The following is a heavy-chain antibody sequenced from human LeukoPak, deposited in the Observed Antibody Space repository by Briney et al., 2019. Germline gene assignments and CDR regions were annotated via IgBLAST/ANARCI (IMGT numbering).Heavy chain of an antibody. Sequence: SGPTRVNPTQTLTLTCTFSGFSLGTSVMGVVWIRQPPGKALEWLALLFWSADRRYTSSLKIRLTITKDTSNNQVVLTMTNMDPVYTATYYCAHRRVDCSSPSCRDRLFVPWGQGTLVTGSS. CDR3: AHRRVDCSSPSCRDRLFVP. CDR2: LFWSADR. CDR1: GFSLGTSVMG. V-gene: IGHV2-5*01. D-gene: IGHD2-2*01. J-gene: IGHJ5*02.